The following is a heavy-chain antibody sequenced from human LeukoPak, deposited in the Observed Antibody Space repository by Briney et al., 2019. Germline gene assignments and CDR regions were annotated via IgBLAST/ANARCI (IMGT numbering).Heavy chain of an antibody. D-gene: IGHD3-10*01. CDR1: GGSISNYY. Sequence: PSESLSLTCTVSGGSISNYYWRWIRQPAGKRLEWLGRIYSRGSTNYNPSLESRVTVSVDTSKNQFSLKLSSVTAADTAVYYCAREHMVRGVIDRWGQGALVTVSS. J-gene: IGHJ4*02. CDR2: IYSRGST. V-gene: IGHV4-4*07. CDR3: AREHMVRGVIDR.